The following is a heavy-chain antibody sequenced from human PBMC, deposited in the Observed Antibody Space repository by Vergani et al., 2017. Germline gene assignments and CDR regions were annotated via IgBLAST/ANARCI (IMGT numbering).Heavy chain of an antibody. CDR1: GFTFNTYS. D-gene: IGHD2/OR15-2a*01. J-gene: IGHJ3*02. CDR3: ARGGDSTNAFDI. Sequence: EVQLVESGGGLVKPGGSLRLSCAASGFTFNTYSMNWVRQAPGKGLEWVSSISSSSSYIYYKDSVKGRFTIARDNSKNTLYLQMNSLRAEDTAVYYCARGGDSTNAFDIWGQGTMVTVSS. CDR2: ISSSSSYI. V-gene: IGHV3-21*01.